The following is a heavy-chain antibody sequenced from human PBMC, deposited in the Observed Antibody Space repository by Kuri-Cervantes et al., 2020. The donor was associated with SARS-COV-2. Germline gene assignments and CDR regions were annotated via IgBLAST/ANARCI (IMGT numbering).Heavy chain of an antibody. CDR2: ISYDGSNK. CDR1: GFTFSSYA. J-gene: IGHJ3*02. CDR3: ARASRIQLWLYDAFDI. Sequence: GESLKISCAASGFTFSSYAMHWVRQAPGKGLEWVAVISYDGSNKYYADSVKGRFTISRDNSKNTLYLQMNSLGAEDTAVYYCARASRIQLWLYDAFDIWGQGTMVTVSS. D-gene: IGHD5-18*01. V-gene: IGHV3-30-3*01.